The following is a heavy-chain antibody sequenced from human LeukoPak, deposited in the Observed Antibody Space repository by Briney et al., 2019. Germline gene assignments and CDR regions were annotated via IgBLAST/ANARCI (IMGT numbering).Heavy chain of an antibody. Sequence: GGSLRLSCAASGFTFSSYCMSWVRQAPGKGLEWVGRIKGKTDGGTTDYAAPVKGRFTISRDDSKNTLYLQMNSLKTEDTAVYYCTTDPLMTTVTTNWFDPWGQGTLVTVSS. CDR2: IKGKTDGGTT. CDR3: TTDPLMTTVTTNWFDP. D-gene: IGHD4-17*01. J-gene: IGHJ5*02. CDR1: GFTFSSYC. V-gene: IGHV3-15*01.